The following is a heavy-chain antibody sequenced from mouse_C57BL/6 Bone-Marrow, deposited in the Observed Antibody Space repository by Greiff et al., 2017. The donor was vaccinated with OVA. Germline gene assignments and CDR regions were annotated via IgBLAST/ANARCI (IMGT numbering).Heavy chain of an antibody. CDR1: GYTFTSYW. Sequence: VKLMESGAELVKPGASVKLSCKASGYTFTSYWMQWVKQRPGQGLEWIGEIDPSDSYTNYNQKFKGKATLTVDTSSSTAYMQLSSLTSEDSAVYYCARDYGSFDYWGQGTTLTVSS. CDR2: IDPSDSYT. J-gene: IGHJ2*01. D-gene: IGHD1-1*01. CDR3: ARDYGSFDY. V-gene: IGHV1-50*01.